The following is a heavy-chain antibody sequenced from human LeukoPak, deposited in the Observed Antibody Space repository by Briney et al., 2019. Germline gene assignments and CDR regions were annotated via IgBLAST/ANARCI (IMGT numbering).Heavy chain of an antibody. CDR1: GYSFTSYW. Sequence: PGESLKISCKGSGYSFTSYWIGWVRQMPGKGLEWMGIIYPGGDSESRYSPSFQGQVTISADKSISTAYLQWSSLKASDTAMFYCVIGYSSGWYFDYWGQETLVTVST. V-gene: IGHV5-51*03. J-gene: IGHJ4*02. CDR3: VIGYSSGWYFDY. CDR2: IYPGGDSES. D-gene: IGHD6-19*01.